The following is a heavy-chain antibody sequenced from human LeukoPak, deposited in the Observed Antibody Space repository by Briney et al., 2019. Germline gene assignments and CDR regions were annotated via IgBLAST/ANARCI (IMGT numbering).Heavy chain of an antibody. CDR3: ARDLAAAGTWWFDP. Sequence: GASVKVPCKASGGTFSSYAISWVRQAPGQGLEWMGGIIPIFGTANYAQKFQGRVTITADKSTSTAYMELSSLRSEDTAVYYCARDLAAAGTWWFDPWGQGTLVTVSS. V-gene: IGHV1-69*06. CDR2: IIPIFGTA. CDR1: GGTFSSYA. J-gene: IGHJ5*02. D-gene: IGHD6-13*01.